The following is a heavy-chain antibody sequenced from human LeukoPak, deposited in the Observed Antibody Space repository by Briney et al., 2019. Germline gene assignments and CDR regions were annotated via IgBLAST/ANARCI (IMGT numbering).Heavy chain of an antibody. CDR3: AKDLSGTYYVGY. CDR2: IRNKANSYTT. D-gene: IGHD1-26*01. Sequence: PGGSLRLSCAASGFTLNGYFMDWVRQAPGKGLEWVGRIRNKANSYTTDYAASVKGRFTISRDDSKNSVYLHMNSLETEDTAVYHCAKDLSGTYYVGYWGQGTLVTVSS. CDR1: GFTLNGYF. V-gene: IGHV3-72*01. J-gene: IGHJ4*02.